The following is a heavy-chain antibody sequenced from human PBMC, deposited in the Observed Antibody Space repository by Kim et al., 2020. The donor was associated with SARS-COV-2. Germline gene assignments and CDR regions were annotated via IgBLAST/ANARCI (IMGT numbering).Heavy chain of an antibody. V-gene: IGHV4-39*07. J-gene: IGHJ3*02. CDR1: GGSISSSSYY. CDR2: IYYSGST. D-gene: IGHD2-15*01. Sequence: SETLSLTCTVSGGSISSSSYYWGWIRQPPGKGLEWIGSIYYSGSTYYNPSLKSRVTISVDTSKNQFSLKLSSVTAADTAVYYCARDEGVIVVVVAATPTGGAFDIWGQGTMVTVSS. CDR3: ARDEGVIVVVVAATPTGGAFDI.